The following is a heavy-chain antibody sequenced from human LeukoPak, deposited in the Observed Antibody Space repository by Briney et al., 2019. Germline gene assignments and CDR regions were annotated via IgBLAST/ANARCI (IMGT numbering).Heavy chain of an antibody. D-gene: IGHD5-12*01. CDR3: AKRRLATIRGGDAFDI. CDR1: GFTFSNAW. Sequence: GGSLRLSCAASGFTFSNAWMSWVRQAPGKGLEWVGRIKSKTDGGTTDYAAPVKGRFTISRDNSKNTLYLQMNSLRAEDTAVYYCAKRRLATIRGGDAFDIWGQGTMVTVSS. CDR2: IKSKTDGGTT. V-gene: IGHV3-15*01. J-gene: IGHJ3*02.